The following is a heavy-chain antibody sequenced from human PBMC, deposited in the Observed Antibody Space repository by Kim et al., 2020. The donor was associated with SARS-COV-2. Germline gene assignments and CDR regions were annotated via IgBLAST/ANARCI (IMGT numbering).Heavy chain of an antibody. V-gene: IGHV4-34*01. Sequence: SETLSLTCAVYGGSFSGYYWSWIRQPPGKGLEWIGEINHSGSTNYNPSLKSRVTISVDTSKNQFSLKLSSVTAADTAVYYCARDVVVPAALWGGYYYYMDVWGKGTTVTVSS. CDR2: INHSGST. CDR3: ARDVVVPAALWGGYYYYMDV. D-gene: IGHD2-2*01. J-gene: IGHJ6*03. CDR1: GGSFSGYY.